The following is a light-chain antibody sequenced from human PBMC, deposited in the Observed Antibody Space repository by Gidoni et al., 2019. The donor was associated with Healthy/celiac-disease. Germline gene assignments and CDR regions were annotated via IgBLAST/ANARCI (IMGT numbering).Light chain of an antibody. J-gene: IGLJ3*02. V-gene: IGLV2-14*01. Sequence: QLPLTQPASVAGPPGPPITISCTGTSSDVGGYNYVSWYQQPPGKAPKLMIYEVSNRPSGVSNRFSGSKSGNTASLTISGLQAEDEADYYCSSYTSSSTRVFGGGTKLTVL. CDR2: EVS. CDR1: SSDVGGYNY. CDR3: SSYTSSSTRV.